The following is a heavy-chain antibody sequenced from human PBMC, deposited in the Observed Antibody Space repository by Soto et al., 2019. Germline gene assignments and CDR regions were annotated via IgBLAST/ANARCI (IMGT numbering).Heavy chain of an antibody. Sequence: ASVKVSCKASGYTFTSYDINWVRQATGQGLEWMGWISAYNGNTNYAQKLQGRVTMTTDTSTSTAYMELRSLRSDDTAVYYCARVSSSSYYYYYYMDVWGKGTTVTVSS. J-gene: IGHJ6*03. D-gene: IGHD6-6*01. CDR1: GYTFTSYD. CDR3: ARVSSSSYYYYYYMDV. CDR2: ISAYNGNT. V-gene: IGHV1-18*01.